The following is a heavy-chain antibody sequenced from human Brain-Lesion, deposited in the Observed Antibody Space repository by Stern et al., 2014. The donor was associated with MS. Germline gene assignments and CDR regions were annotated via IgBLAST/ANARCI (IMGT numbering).Heavy chain of an antibody. D-gene: IGHD2-2*01. CDR3: ARGRVVPGFQYYATDV. Sequence: VQLVESGPGLVKPSQTLSLSCTVSGGSISSGGYYWSWIRQPAGKGLEWIGRIFNSGSTTYNPSLKSRGTISIQPSQKQFFLRLNSMTAADTAVYYCARGRVVPGFQYYATDVWGQGTTVIVSS. CDR1: GGSISSGGYY. V-gene: IGHV4-61*02. CDR2: IFNSGST. J-gene: IGHJ6*02.